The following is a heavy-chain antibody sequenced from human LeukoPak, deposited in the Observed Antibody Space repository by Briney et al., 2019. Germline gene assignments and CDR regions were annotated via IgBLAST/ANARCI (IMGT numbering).Heavy chain of an antibody. J-gene: IGHJ4*02. CDR1: GGSISSSSYY. V-gene: IGHV4-39*07. CDR3: ATMFADAAYYYDSSGYYAPFDY. D-gene: IGHD3-22*01. Sequence: SETLSLTCTVSGGSISSSSYYWGWIRQPPGKGLEWIGSIYYSGSTYYNPSLKSRVTISVDTSKNQFSLKLSSVTAADTAVYYCATMFADAAYYYDSSGYYAPFDYWGQGTLVTVSS. CDR2: IYYSGST.